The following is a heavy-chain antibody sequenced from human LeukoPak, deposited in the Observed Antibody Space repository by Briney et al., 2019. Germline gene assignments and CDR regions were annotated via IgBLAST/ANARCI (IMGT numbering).Heavy chain of an antibody. CDR3: AREGVDSSGFRFDH. Sequence: PGGSLRLSCAASGFTFDDYGMSWVRQAPGKGLEWVSGINWNGGSTGYADSVKGRFTISRDNAKNSLYLQMNSLRAEDTALYYCAREGVDSSGFRFDHWGQGTLVTVSS. CDR1: GFTFDDYG. CDR2: INWNGGST. V-gene: IGHV3-20*04. J-gene: IGHJ4*02. D-gene: IGHD3-22*01.